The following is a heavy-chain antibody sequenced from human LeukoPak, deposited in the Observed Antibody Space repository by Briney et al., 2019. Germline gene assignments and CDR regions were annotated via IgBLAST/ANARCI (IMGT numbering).Heavy chain of an antibody. CDR3: AGEYSSSSEFDP. D-gene: IGHD6-6*01. Sequence: SETLSLTCTVSGGSISSYYWSWIRQPAGKGLEWIGRIYTSGSTNYNPSLKSRVIMSVDTSKNQFSLKLSSVTAADTAVYYCAGEYSSSSEFDPWGQGTLVTVSS. V-gene: IGHV4-4*07. CDR2: IYTSGST. CDR1: GGSISSYY. J-gene: IGHJ5*02.